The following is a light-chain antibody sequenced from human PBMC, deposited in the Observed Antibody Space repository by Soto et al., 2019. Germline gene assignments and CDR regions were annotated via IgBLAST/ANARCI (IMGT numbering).Light chain of an antibody. V-gene: IGKV3-20*01. CDR2: GAS. CDR3: QQYCSAPWT. Sequence: EIGLTQSPGTVSLSPGERATLSCRASQSVGSSHLAWYQQKPGQAPRLLIYGASSRATGIPDRFSGSGSGTDFTLTISRLEPEDFAVYYGQQYCSAPWTFGQGTKVDIK. J-gene: IGKJ1*01. CDR1: QSVGSSH.